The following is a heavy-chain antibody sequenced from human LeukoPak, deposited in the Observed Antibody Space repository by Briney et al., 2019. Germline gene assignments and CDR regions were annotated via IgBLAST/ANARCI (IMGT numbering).Heavy chain of an antibody. CDR1: GYTFSNSA. D-gene: IGHD3-16*01. CDR3: AKRQLRGDSSYYFDY. J-gene: IGHJ4*02. Sequence: GGSLRLSCAASGYTFSNSAMGWVRQAPGKGLEWVSSISDSGSGTFYPDSVKGRFTISRDNSKNMLYLQMNSLRIDDTAVYYCAKRQLRGDSSYYFDYWGPGTLVSVSP. CDR2: ISDSGSGT. V-gene: IGHV3-23*01.